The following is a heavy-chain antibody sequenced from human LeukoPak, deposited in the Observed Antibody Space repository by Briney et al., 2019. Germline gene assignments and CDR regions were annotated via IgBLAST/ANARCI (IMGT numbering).Heavy chain of an antibody. CDR2: IYTSGST. D-gene: IGHD6-19*01. CDR1: GGSIGSYC. V-gene: IGHV4-4*07. Sequence: SETLSLTCTVSGGSIGSYCWSWIRQPAGKGLEWIGLIYTSGSTNYNPSLMSRVTMSVDTSKNHFSLKLTSVTAADTAVYYCARAPYSSGWLGLDPWGQGTLVTVSS. CDR3: ARAPYSSGWLGLDP. J-gene: IGHJ5*02.